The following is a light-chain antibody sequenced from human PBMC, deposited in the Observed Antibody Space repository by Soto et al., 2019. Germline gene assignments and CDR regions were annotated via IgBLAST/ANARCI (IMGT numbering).Light chain of an antibody. J-gene: IGLJ1*01. V-gene: IGLV2-14*03. CDR2: DIR. CDR3: SSYTSSSTRV. Sequence: QSALTQPASVSGSPGQSITISCTGTSSDVGGYKYVSWYQQHPGKAPKLMIYDIRNRPSGVSNRFSGSKSGNTASLTISGLQAEDEADYYYSSYTSSSTRVFGTGTKVTVL. CDR1: SSDVGGYKY.